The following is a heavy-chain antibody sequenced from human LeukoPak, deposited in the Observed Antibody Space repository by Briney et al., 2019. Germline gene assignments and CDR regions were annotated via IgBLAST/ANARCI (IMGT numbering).Heavy chain of an antibody. CDR1: GGSISSYY. CDR2: IYYSGST. CDR3: ARASRTVEMATIIDY. D-gene: IGHD5-24*01. V-gene: IGHV4-59*01. Sequence: PSETLSLTCTVSGGSISSYYWSRIRQPPGKGLEWLGYIYYSGSTNYNPSLKSRVTISVDTSKNQFSLKLSSVTAADTAVYYCARASRTVEMATIIDYWGQGTLVTVSS. J-gene: IGHJ4*02.